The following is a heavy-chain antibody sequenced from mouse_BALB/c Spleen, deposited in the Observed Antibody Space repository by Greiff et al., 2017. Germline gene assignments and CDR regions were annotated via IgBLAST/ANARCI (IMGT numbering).Heavy chain of an antibody. V-gene: IGHV5-6*01. J-gene: IGHJ2*01. D-gene: IGHD2-2*01. CDR1: GFTFSSYG. CDR2: ISSGGST. Sequence: EVKLVESGGDLVKPGGSLKLSCAASGFTFSSYGMSWVRQTPDKRLEWVATISSGGSTYYPDTVKGRFTISRDNAKNTLYLQMSSLKSEDTAMYYCARQDYGYDLYYFDYWGQGTTLTVSS. CDR3: ARQDYGYDLYYFDY.